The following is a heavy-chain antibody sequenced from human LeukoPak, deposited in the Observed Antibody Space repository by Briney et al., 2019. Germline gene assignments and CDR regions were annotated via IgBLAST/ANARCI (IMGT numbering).Heavy chain of an antibody. V-gene: IGHV3-21*01. CDR3: ARDGGYSDAFDI. Sequence: GGSLRLSCAASGFTFSSYSMNWVRQAPGKGLEWVSSISSSSSYICYADSVKGRFTISRDNAKNSLYLQMNSLRAEDTAVYYCARDGGYSDAFDIWGQGTMVTVSS. CDR1: GFTFSSYS. J-gene: IGHJ3*02. D-gene: IGHD5-18*01. CDR2: ISSSSSYI.